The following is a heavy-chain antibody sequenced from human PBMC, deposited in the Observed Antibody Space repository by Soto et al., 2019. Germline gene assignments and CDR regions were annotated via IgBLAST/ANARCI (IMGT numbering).Heavy chain of an antibody. CDR2: ISGGGVKK. Sequence: GGSLRLSCAASGFIFQSFGMSWVRQAPGKGLEWVSSISGGGVKKYYADSVKGRFTISRYNAKSTGYLQLNSLSAADKAVYHCAKDQGVEFAPIAHVDCFDPWGQGSVVPLSS. D-gene: IGHD2-21*01. CDR1: GFIFQSFG. J-gene: IGHJ5*02. CDR3: AKDQGVEFAPIAHVDCFDP. V-gene: IGHV3-23*01.